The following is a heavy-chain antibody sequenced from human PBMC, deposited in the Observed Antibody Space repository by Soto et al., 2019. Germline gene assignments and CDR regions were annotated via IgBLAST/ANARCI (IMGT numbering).Heavy chain of an antibody. J-gene: IGHJ6*02. CDR2: ISGSSRVI. Sequence: EVQLVESGGGLAQPGGSLRLSCTAYGFTFSTHGINWVRQAPGKGLEWVSYISGSSRVIYHADSVKGRFTISRDNAENSLYLQMNSLRDEDTAVYYCARSIEAARDGMDVWGQGTTVPVSS. CDR3: ARSIEAARDGMDV. CDR1: GFTFSTHG. D-gene: IGHD1-26*01. V-gene: IGHV3-48*02.